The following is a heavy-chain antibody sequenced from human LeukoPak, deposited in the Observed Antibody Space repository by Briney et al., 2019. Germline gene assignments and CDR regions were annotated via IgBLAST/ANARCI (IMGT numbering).Heavy chain of an antibody. Sequence: VRSLRLSCAASGFTFSDYAMTWVRQAPGKGLGWVATISGSGLMTYYADSVKGRFTVSGDNSKNTLYLQMSSLTAADTAVYYCAKDRSIGTYYTFDHWGQGTLVTVSS. V-gene: IGHV3-23*01. CDR2: ISGSGLMT. J-gene: IGHJ4*02. D-gene: IGHD1-26*01. CDR3: AKDRSIGTYYTFDH. CDR1: GFTFSDYA.